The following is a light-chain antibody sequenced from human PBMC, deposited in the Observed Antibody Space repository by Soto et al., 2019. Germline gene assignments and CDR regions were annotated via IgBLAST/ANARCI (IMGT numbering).Light chain of an antibody. CDR3: QQFGNSVYT. Sequence: EIVLTQSPGTLSLSPGERATLSCRASQSVSSNYLAWYQQKPGQAPGLLVYSASTRATGVPDRFSGSGSGTDFPLTISRLEPEDFAVYYCQQFGNSVYTFGQGTNLEMK. J-gene: IGKJ2*01. V-gene: IGKV3-20*01. CDR2: SAS. CDR1: QSVSSNY.